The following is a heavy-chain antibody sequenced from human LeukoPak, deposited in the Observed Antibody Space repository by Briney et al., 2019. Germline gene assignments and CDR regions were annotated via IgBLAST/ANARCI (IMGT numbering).Heavy chain of an antibody. V-gene: IGHV3-30-3*01. CDR1: GFTYSSYA. CDR3: ARESAAGITSCYLPY. Sequence: GGSLRLSCAASGFTYSSYAWHWVRQAPGKGLEWVAVISYDGSNKYYADSVKGRFTFSRDNSKNTLYLQMNSLRAEGTAVYYCARESAAGITSCYLPYWGQGTLVTVSS. D-gene: IGHD2-2*01. J-gene: IGHJ4*02. CDR2: ISYDGSNK.